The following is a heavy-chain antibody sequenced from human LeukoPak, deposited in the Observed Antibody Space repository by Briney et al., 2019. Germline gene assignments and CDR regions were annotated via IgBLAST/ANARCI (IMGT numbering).Heavy chain of an antibody. CDR3: ARGDFWSGYHDY. CDR2: IYTSGST. Sequence: SETLSLTCTVSGGSISSYYWSWIRQPAGKGLEWIGRIYTSGSTNYNPSLKSRVTMSVDTSKNQFPLKLSSATAADTAVYYCARGDFWSGYHDYWGQGTLVTVSS. V-gene: IGHV4-4*07. J-gene: IGHJ4*02. D-gene: IGHD3-3*01. CDR1: GGSISSYY.